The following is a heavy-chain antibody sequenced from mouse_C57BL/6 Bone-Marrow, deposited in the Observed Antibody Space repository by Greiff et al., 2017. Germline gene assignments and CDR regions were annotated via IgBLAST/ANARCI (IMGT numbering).Heavy chain of an antibody. CDR3: AIHGRYAMDY. CDR1: GFTFSSYG. Sequence: EVTLVESGGDLVKPVGSLKLSCAASGFTFSSYGMSWVRQTPDKRLEWVATISSGGSYTYYPDSVKGRFTISRYNAKNTLYLQMSSLKSDDTAMCYCAIHGRYAMDYGGQGTSGTVSS. J-gene: IGHJ4*01. CDR2: ISSGGSYT. V-gene: IGHV5-6*01.